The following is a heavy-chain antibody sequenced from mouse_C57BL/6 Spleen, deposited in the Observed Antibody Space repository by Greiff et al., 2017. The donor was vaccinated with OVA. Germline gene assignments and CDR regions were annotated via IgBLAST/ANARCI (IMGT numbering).Heavy chain of an antibody. CDR3: ARRRITAEAYFDY. J-gene: IGHJ2*01. V-gene: IGHV5-9*01. CDR2: ISGGGGNT. CDR1: GFTFSSYT. D-gene: IGHD2-4*01. Sequence: EVQGVESGGGLVKPGGSLKLSCAASGFTFSSYTMSWVRQTPEKRLEWVATISGGGGNTYYPDSVKGRFTISRDNAKNTLYLQMSSLRSEDTALYYCARRRITAEAYFDYWGQGTTLTVSS.